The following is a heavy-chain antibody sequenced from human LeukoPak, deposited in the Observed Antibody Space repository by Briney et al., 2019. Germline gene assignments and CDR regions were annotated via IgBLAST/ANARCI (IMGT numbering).Heavy chain of an antibody. J-gene: IGHJ4*02. D-gene: IGHD6-19*01. CDR2: IYYSGST. Sequence: SETLSLTCTVSGGSISSSSYYWGWIRQPPWKGLEWIGSIYYSGSTYYNPSLKSRVTISVDTSKNQFSLKLSSVTAADTAVYYCAARGYSSGFHPGRHYFDYWGQGTLVTVSS. CDR3: AARGYSSGFHPGRHYFDY. CDR1: GGSISSSSYY. V-gene: IGHV4-39*07.